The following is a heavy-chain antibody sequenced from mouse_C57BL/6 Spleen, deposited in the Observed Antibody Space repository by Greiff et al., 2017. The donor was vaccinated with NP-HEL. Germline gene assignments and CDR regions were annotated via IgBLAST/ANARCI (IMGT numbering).Heavy chain of an antibody. CDR3: ARPEDYYGSSYGYWYFDV. V-gene: IGHV1-26*01. J-gene: IGHJ1*03. CDR1: GYTFTDYY. D-gene: IGHD1-1*01. Sequence: VQLQQSGPELVKPGASVKISCKASGYTFTDYYMNWVKQSHGKSLEWIGGINPNNGGTSYNQKFKGKATLTVDKSSSTAYMELRSLTSEDSAVYYCARPEDYYGSSYGYWYFDVWGTGTTVTVSS. CDR2: INPNNGGT.